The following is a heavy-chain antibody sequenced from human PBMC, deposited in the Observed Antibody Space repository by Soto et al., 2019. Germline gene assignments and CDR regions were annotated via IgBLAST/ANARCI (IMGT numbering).Heavy chain of an antibody. J-gene: IGHJ6*03. Sequence: GGSLRLSCAASGFTFSSYSMNWVRRAPGKGLEWVSYISSSSSTIYYADSVKGRFTISRDNAKNSLYLQMNSLRAEDTAVYYCARDRCSGGSCYVDYYYMDVWGKGTTVTVSS. CDR3: ARDRCSGGSCYVDYYYMDV. D-gene: IGHD2-15*01. CDR1: GFTFSSYS. CDR2: ISSSSSTI. V-gene: IGHV3-48*01.